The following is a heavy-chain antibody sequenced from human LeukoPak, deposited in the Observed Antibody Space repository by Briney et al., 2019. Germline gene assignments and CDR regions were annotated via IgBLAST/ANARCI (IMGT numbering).Heavy chain of an antibody. CDR3: ARDAATIDFDS. CDR1: GYTFIGYS. J-gene: IGHJ4*02. Sequence: ASVKVSCKTSGYTFIGYSINWLRQAPGQGLEWMGWISTNTGNPTYAQGFTGRFVFSLDTSVSTAYLQISSLKAEDTAVYYCARDAATIDFDSWGQGTLVTVSS. V-gene: IGHV7-4-1*02. CDR2: ISTNTGNP. D-gene: IGHD5-24*01.